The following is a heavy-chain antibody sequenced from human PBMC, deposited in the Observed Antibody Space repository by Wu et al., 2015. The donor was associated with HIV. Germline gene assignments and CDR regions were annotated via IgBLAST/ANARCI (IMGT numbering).Heavy chain of an antibody. D-gene: IGHD2-2*01. Sequence: QVQLVQSGAEVKKPGSSVKVSCKGSGGTFSRNAISWVRQAPGQGLEWMGGIIPFFGIANYAQNFQGRVTITVDDSTSTAYMQLNSLRSEDTAVFYCATTNRDQLLSHGRTTGVLLAFDIWGQGTVVTVXS. J-gene: IGHJ3*02. CDR1: GGTFSRNA. V-gene: IGHV1-69*12. CDR2: IIPFFGIA. CDR3: ATTNRDQLLSHGRTTGVLLAFDI.